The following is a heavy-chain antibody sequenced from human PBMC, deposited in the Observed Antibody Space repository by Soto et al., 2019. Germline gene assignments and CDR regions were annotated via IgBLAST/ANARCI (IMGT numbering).Heavy chain of an antibody. V-gene: IGHV3-48*02. CDR2: ISSSSATI. D-gene: IGHD3-16*01. J-gene: IGHJ5*02. CDR1: GFTFRTNS. Sequence: EVQLVESGGALVQPGGSLRLSCAASGFTFRTNSMSWVRQAPGKGLEWVSYISSSSATIYYADSVKGRFSISRDNVNNSLYLQMNSLRDEDTAVDYCASRGWFDAWGQGTQVTVSA. CDR3: ASRGWFDA.